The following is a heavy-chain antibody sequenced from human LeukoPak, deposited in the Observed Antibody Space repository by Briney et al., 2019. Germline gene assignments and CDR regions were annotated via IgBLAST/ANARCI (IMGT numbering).Heavy chain of an antibody. Sequence: GGSLRLSCAASGFTFSSYSMNWVRQAPGKGLEWVSYISSSSSTIYYADSVKGRFTISRDNSKNTLYLQMNSLRAEDTAVYYCARGYYYDSSGYWVDYWGQGTLVTVSS. J-gene: IGHJ4*02. CDR2: ISSSSSTI. V-gene: IGHV3-48*01. D-gene: IGHD3-22*01. CDR3: ARGYYYDSSGYWVDY. CDR1: GFTFSSYS.